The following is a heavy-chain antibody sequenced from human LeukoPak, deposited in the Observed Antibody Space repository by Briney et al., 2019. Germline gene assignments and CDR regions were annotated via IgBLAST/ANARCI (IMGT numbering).Heavy chain of an antibody. D-gene: IGHD2-2*01. CDR1: GFTFSSYE. CDR2: IYHNGNT. CDR3: VRDVTSVTVRSAFDV. V-gene: IGHV4-38-2*02. J-gene: IGHJ3*01. Sequence: LRLSCAASGFTFSSYEMNWVRQAPGKGLEWIGGIYHNGNTYYNPPLKSRLTLSLDTSKNHFSLKLTSVTAADTAVYYCVRDVTSVTVRSAFDVWGQGTTVTVSS.